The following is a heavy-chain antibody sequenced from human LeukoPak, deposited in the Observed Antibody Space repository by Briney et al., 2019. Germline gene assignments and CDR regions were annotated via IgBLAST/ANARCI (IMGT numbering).Heavy chain of an antibody. CDR1: GFTFSSYW. Sequence: PGGSLRLSCAASGFTFSSYWMHWVRQAPGKGLVWVSRVNTDGSSTNYADSVKGRFTISRDNAKNTLYLQMNSLRAEDTAVYYCARFRFSGTYSFDYWGQGTLVTVSS. V-gene: IGHV3-74*01. D-gene: IGHD1-26*01. J-gene: IGHJ4*02. CDR2: VNTDGSST. CDR3: ARFRFSGTYSFDY.